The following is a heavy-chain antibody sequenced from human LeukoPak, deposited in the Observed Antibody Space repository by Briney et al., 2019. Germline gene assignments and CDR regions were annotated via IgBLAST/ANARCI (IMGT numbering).Heavy chain of an antibody. V-gene: IGHV3-23*01. CDR2: ISGSGGST. CDR3: AKDRLMVATPGFDY. J-gene: IGHJ4*02. Sequence: GGSLRLSCAASGFTFSSYSMNWVRQAPGKGLEWVSAISGSGGSTYYADSVKGRFTISRDNSKNTLYLQMNSLRAEDTAVYYCAKDRLMVATPGFDYWGQGTLVTVSS. D-gene: IGHD5-12*01. CDR1: GFTFSSYS.